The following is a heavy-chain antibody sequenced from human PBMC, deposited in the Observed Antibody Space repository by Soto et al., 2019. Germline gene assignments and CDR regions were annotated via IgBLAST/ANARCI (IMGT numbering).Heavy chain of an antibody. CDR1: GYTFTSYA. Sequence: ASVKVSCKASGYTFTSYAMHWLRQAPGQRLEWMGWINAGNGNTKYSQKFQGRVAITRDTSASTAYMELSSLRSEDTAVYYCATAYRPRYYYYGMDVWGQGTTVTVSS. V-gene: IGHV1-3*01. J-gene: IGHJ6*02. CDR3: ATAYRPRYYYYGMDV. CDR2: INAGNGNT. D-gene: IGHD2-21*01.